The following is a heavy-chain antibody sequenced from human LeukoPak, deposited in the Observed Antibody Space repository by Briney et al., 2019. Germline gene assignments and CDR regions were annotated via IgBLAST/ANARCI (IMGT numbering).Heavy chain of an antibody. CDR3: ARDYADYVGYFFFDY. V-gene: IGHV3-23*01. CDR2: ISGGGETT. CDR1: GFTFSTHA. Sequence: GGSLRLSCAASGFTFSTHAFSWVRQAPGKGLEWVSSISGGGETTYYADSAKGRFTISRDNSQNTLYLQMNSLRAEDTAVYYCARDYADYVGYFFFDYWGQGTLVTVSS. D-gene: IGHD4-17*01. J-gene: IGHJ4*02.